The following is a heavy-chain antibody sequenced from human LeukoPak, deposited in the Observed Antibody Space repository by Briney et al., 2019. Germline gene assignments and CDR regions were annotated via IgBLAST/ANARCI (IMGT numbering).Heavy chain of an antibody. Sequence: GGSLRLSCAASGFTFSSYAMSWVRQAPGKGLEWVSAISGSGGSTYYADSVKGRFTISRDNSKNTLYLQMNSLRAEDTAVYYCAKRGSRSSTWYYFDFWGQGTLVTVSS. CDR3: AKRGSRSSTWYYFDF. V-gene: IGHV3-23*01. CDR1: GFTFSSYA. J-gene: IGHJ4*02. CDR2: ISGSGGST. D-gene: IGHD6-13*01.